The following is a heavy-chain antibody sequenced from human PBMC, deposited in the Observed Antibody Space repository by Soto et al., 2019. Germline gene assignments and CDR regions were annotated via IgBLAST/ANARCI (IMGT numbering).Heavy chain of an antibody. D-gene: IGHD1-20*01. CDR2: IIPIFGTA. V-gene: IGHV1-69*01. Sequence: QVQLVQSGAEVKKPGSSVKVSCKASGGTFSSYAISWVRQAPGQGLEWMGGIIPIFGTANYAQEFQGRVTITADESTSTAYMELSSLRSEDTAVYYCARCGITVFTAFFDYWGQGTLVTVSS. CDR1: GGTFSSYA. J-gene: IGHJ4*02. CDR3: ARCGITVFTAFFDY.